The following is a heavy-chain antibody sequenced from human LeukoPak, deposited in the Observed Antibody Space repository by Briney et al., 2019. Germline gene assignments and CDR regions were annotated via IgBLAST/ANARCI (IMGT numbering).Heavy chain of an antibody. CDR1: GGSFSGYY. Sequence: PSETLSLTCAVYGGSFSGYYWSWIRQPPGKGLEWIGEIDHSGSTNYNPSLKSRVTISVDTSKNQFSLKLSSVTAADTAVYYCARYNYYYYYMDVWGKGTTVTISS. CDR3: ARYNYYYYYMDV. V-gene: IGHV4-34*01. CDR2: IDHSGST. J-gene: IGHJ6*03.